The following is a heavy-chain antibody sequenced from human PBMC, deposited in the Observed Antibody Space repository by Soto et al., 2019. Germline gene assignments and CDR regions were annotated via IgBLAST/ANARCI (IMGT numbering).Heavy chain of an antibody. Sequence: QVQLVQSGAEVKKPGSSVKVSCKASGGTFSSYAISWVRQAPGQGLERMGGIIPIFGTANYAQKFQGRVKITADESTRTAYMELSSLRSEDTSVYYCARSGYEWGYESWFDPWGQGTLVTVS. CDR2: IIPIFGTA. D-gene: IGHD5-12*01. CDR3: ARSGYEWGYESWFDP. J-gene: IGHJ5*02. V-gene: IGHV1-69*01. CDR1: GGTFSSYA.